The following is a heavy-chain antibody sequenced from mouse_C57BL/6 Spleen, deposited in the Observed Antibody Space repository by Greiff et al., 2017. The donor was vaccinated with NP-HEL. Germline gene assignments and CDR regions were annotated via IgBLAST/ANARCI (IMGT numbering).Heavy chain of an antibody. CDR2: ISSGSSTI. V-gene: IGHV5-17*01. Sequence: EVMLVESGGSLVKPGGSLKLSCAASGFTFSDYGMHWVRQAPEKGLEWVAYISSGSSTIYYADTVKGRFTITRDNAKNTLFLQMTSLRAEDTAMYYWSRGPDYYGSSPYAMDYWGQGTPVTVSS. J-gene: IGHJ4*01. CDR1: GFTFSDYG. D-gene: IGHD1-1*01. CDR3: SRGPDYYGSSPYAMDY.